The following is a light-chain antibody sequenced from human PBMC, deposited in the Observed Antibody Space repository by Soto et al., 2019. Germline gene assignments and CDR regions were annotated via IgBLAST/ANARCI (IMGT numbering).Light chain of an antibody. V-gene: IGKV3-15*01. Sequence: IVMTQSPGTLSLSPGEGATLSCRASQSISSNLAWYQQKPGQAPRLLIYGTSTRATGIPARFSGSGSGTEFTLTISSLQSEDFAVYYGQQYNDWPTWTFGQGTKVDIK. CDR2: GTS. CDR1: QSISSN. J-gene: IGKJ1*01. CDR3: QQYNDWPTWT.